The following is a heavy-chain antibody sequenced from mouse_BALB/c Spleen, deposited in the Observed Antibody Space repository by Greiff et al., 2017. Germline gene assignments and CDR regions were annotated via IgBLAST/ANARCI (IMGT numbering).Heavy chain of an antibody. V-gene: IGHV5-17*02. CDR3: ARGGANYYGSSVYAMDY. Sequence: EVQVVESGGGLVQPGGSRKLSCAASGFTFSSFGMHWVRQAPEKGLEWVAYISSGSSTIYYADTVKGRFTISRDNPKNTLFLQMTSLRSEDTAMYYCARGGANYYGSSVYAMDYWGQGTSVTVSS. CDR1: GFTFSSFG. D-gene: IGHD1-1*01. J-gene: IGHJ4*01. CDR2: ISSGSSTI.